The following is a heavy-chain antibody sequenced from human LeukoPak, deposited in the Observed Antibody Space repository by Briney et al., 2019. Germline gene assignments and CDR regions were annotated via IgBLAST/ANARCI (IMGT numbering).Heavy chain of an antibody. V-gene: IGHV1-69*13. CDR3: ARVDHQAWYYFDY. J-gene: IGHJ4*02. CDR2: IIPIFGTA. CDR1: GATFSSYA. Sequence: PVKLSRKASGATFSSYAISWVRQAPGQRLEWMGGIIPIFGTANYAQKFQGRVTITADESTSTAYMELSSLRSEDTAVYYCARVDHQAWYYFDYWGQGTLVTVSS. D-gene: IGHD2-2*03.